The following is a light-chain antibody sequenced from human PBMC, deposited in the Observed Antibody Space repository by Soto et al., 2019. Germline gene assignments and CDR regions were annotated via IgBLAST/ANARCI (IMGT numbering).Light chain of an antibody. J-gene: IGKJ1*01. CDR1: QSVSSSY. Sequence: EIVLTQSPCTLSLSPGERATLSCRASQSVSSSYLAWYQQKPGQAPRLLIYGASSRATGIPDRFSGSGSGTDFTLTISRLEPEDFAVYYCQQYDSAPVTFGQGTKVEIK. V-gene: IGKV3-20*01. CDR2: GAS. CDR3: QQYDSAPVT.